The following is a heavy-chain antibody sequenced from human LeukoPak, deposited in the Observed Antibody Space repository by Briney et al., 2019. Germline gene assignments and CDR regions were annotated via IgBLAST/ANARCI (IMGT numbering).Heavy chain of an antibody. V-gene: IGHV4-4*07. CDR2: IYTSGST. Sequence: SETLSLTCTVSGGSISSYYWSWIRQPAGKGLEWIGRIYTSGSTNYNPSLKSRVTMSVDTSKNQFSLKLSSVTAADTAVYYCARTPIFGVVIDYYYYTYICGKGTTVTLS. J-gene: IGHJ6*03. D-gene: IGHD3-3*01. CDR1: GGSISSYY. CDR3: ARTPIFGVVIDYYYYTYI.